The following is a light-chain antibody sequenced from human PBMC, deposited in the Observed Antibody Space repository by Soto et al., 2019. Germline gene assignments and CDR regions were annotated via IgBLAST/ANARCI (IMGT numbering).Light chain of an antibody. CDR2: DVS. Sequence: QSVLTQPRSVSGSPGQSVTISCTGTSSDVGGYNYVSWYQQHPGKAPKLMIYDVSKRPSGVPDRFSGSKSGNTASLTISGLQAEDEADYYCCSYAGSFLWVFGGGTQLTVL. CDR1: SSDVGGYNY. J-gene: IGLJ3*02. V-gene: IGLV2-11*01. CDR3: CSYAGSFLWV.